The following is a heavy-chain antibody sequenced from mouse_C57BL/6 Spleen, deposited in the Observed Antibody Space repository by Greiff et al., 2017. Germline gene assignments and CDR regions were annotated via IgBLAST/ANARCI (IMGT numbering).Heavy chain of an antibody. CDR1: GFNIKDYY. CDR2: IDPEDGET. CDR3: AQNPVYYYGSSYYFDY. V-gene: IGHV14-2*01. J-gene: IGHJ2*01. D-gene: IGHD1-1*01. Sequence: EVQGVESGAELVKPGASVKLSCTASGFNIKDYYMHWVKQRTEQGLEWIGRIDPEDGETKYAPKFQGKATITADTSSNTAYLQLSSLTSEDTAVYYCAQNPVYYYGSSYYFDYWGQGTTLTVSS.